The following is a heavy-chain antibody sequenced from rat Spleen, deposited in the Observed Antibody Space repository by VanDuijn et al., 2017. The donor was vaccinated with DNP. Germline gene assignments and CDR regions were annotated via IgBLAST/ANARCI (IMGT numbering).Heavy chain of an antibody. CDR1: GFTFSDYN. Sequence: EVQLVESGGGLVQPGRSLKLSCAASGFTFSDYNMAWVRQAPKKGLEWVATIIYDGSRTYYRDSVKGRFTNSRDNAKSTLYLQMDSLRSEDTATYYCATSSYFGYDYGFAYWGQGTLVTVSS. J-gene: IGHJ3*01. V-gene: IGHV5S10*01. CDR3: ATSSYFGYDYGFAY. D-gene: IGHD1-7*01. CDR2: IIYDGSRT.